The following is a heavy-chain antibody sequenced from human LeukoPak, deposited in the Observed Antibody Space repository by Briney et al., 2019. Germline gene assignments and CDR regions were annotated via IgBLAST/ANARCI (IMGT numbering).Heavy chain of an antibody. Sequence: GGSLRLSCAASGFSVSSNYMSWVRLGPDKGLEWVSVLYSSGTTYYADSVKGRFIISRDNSKNTVYLQMNRLRAEDTALYYCARGGVTAALIDYWGQGTLVTVSS. D-gene: IGHD2-21*02. CDR1: GFSVSSNY. CDR2: LYSSGTT. V-gene: IGHV3-53*01. J-gene: IGHJ4*02. CDR3: ARGGVTAALIDY.